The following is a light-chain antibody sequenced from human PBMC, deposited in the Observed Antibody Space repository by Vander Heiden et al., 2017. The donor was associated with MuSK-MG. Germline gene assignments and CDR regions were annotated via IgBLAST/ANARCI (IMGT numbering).Light chain of an antibody. J-gene: IGLJ1*01. CDR2: EGD. CDR1: SSDVGGYNF. V-gene: IGLV2-8*01. Sequence: QSALTQPPPASGSPGQSVTISCTGSSSDVGGYNFVSWYQQHPANAHKVIIYEGDKRTAGVPGRFSGSKAGNTASLTVSGHEAEEDADYYCSAVAGSNNYVFGRGTKGTVL. CDR3: SAVAGSNNYV.